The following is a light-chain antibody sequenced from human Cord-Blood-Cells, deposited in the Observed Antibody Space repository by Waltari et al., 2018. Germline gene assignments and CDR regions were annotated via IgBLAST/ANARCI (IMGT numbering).Light chain of an antibody. Sequence: SYVLTQPPSVSVAPGKTARITCGGNNIGSKSVHWYQQKPGQAPVLVIYYDSDRPSGTPERFSGSNSGNTATLTISRVEAEDEADYYCQVWDSSSDHYVFGTGTKVTVL. CDR1: NIGSKS. CDR3: QVWDSSSDHYV. J-gene: IGLJ1*01. V-gene: IGLV3-21*04. CDR2: YDS.